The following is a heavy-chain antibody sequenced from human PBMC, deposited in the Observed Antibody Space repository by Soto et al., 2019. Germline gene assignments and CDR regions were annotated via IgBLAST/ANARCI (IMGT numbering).Heavy chain of an antibody. CDR3: ARSDMEEIVVEDGFDY. CDR1: GSTFSSYA. V-gene: IGHV1-69*01. CDR2: IIPIFGTA. J-gene: IGHJ4*02. D-gene: IGHD3-22*01. Sequence: QVQLVQYGAEVKKPGSSVKVSCKASGSTFSSYAISWVRQAPGQGLEWMGGIIPIFGTANYAQKFQGRVTITADESTSTAYMELSSLRSEDTAVYYCARSDMEEIVVEDGFDYWGQGTLVTVSS.